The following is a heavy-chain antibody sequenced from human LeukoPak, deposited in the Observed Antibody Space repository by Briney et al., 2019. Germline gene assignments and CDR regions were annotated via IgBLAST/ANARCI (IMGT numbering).Heavy chain of an antibody. D-gene: IGHD6-19*01. CDR2: IYHSGTT. CDR1: SGSISSNYY. J-gene: IGHJ4*02. V-gene: IGHV4-39*01. CDR3: VRHSSGWGNFDY. Sequence: SETLSLTCSVSSGSISSNYYWAWIRQPPGKGLEWIGSIYHSGTTYYNPSLKRRVTISVDTSKNQFSLKLSSVTAADTAVYYCVRHSSGWGNFDYWGQGTLVTVSS.